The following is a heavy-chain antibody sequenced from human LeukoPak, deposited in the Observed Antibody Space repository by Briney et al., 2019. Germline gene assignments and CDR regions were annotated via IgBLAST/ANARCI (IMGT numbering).Heavy chain of an antibody. J-gene: IGHJ4*02. CDR2: IYTSGST. Sequence: SETLSLTCTVSSGSISSYYWSWIRQPAGKGLGWIGRIYTSGSTNYNPSLKSRVTMSVDTSKNQFSLKLSSVTAADTAVYYCASTTEQWLDYWGQGTLVTVSS. V-gene: IGHV4-4*07. CDR3: ASTTEQWLDY. D-gene: IGHD6-19*01. CDR1: SGSISSYY.